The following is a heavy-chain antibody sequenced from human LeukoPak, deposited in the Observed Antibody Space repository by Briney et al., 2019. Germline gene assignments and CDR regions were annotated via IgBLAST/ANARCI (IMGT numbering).Heavy chain of an antibody. CDR2: ISYDGSNK. Sequence: GGSLRLSCAASGFTFSSYGMHWVRQAPGKGLEWVAVISYDGSNKYYADSVKGRFTISRDNSKNTLYLQMNSLRAEDTAVYYCAKDHDDWGQGPLVTVSS. CDR1: GFTFSSYG. CDR3: AKDHDD. V-gene: IGHV3-30*18. J-gene: IGHJ4*02.